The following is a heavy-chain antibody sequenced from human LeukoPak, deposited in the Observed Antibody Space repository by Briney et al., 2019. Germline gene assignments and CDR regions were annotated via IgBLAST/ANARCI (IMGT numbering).Heavy chain of an antibody. V-gene: IGHV1-69*04. D-gene: IGHD2-15*01. CDR2: IIPMRNLA. CDR3: ARGKYCSGGECYSVRTSYDGFDS. J-gene: IGHJ5*01. Sequence: SVKVSCKASGYSFTGYYMHWVRQAPGQGLEWMGRIIPMRNLANYAHKFQGRVIITADKSRRTAYMEMSRLTSDDTAVYYCARGKYCSGGECYSVRTSYDGFDSWGQGTVVSVSS. CDR1: GYSFTGYY.